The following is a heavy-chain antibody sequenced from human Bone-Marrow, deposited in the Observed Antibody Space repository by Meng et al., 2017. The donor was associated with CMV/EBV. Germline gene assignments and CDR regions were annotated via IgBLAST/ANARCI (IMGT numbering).Heavy chain of an antibody. V-gene: IGHV1-46*01. CDR2: INPSGGGT. J-gene: IGHJ4*02. Sequence: ASLKVSCKASGYTFTSYYIHCVRQAPGQGLEWMGIINPSGGGTSYAQKFQGRVTMTRDTSTSTVYMELSSLRSEDTAVYYCAREYSSSWEYWGQGTLVTVSS. CDR3: AREYSSSWEY. D-gene: IGHD6-6*01. CDR1: GYTFTSYY.